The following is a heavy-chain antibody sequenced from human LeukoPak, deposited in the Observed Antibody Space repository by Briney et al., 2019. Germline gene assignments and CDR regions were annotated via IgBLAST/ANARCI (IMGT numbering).Heavy chain of an antibody. J-gene: IGHJ4*02. D-gene: IGHD5-12*01. Sequence: GGSLRLSCAASGFTFSSYAMHWVRQAPGKGLEWAAVISYDGSNKYYADSVKGRFTISRDNSKNTLYLQMNSLRAEDTAVYYCARDEYSGYDSAFDYWGQGTLVTVSS. CDR2: ISYDGSNK. V-gene: IGHV3-30-3*01. CDR1: GFTFSSYA. CDR3: ARDEYSGYDSAFDY.